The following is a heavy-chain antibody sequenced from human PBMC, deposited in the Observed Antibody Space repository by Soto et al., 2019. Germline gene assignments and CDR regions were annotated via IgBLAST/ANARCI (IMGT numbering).Heavy chain of an antibody. CDR1: GFTFSSYS. J-gene: IGHJ3*02. CDR3: ARDCKDSSGYYCAFDI. Sequence: VGSLRLSCAASGFTFSSYSMNWVRQAPGKGLEWVSSISSSSSHIYYADSVKGRFTISRDNAKNSLYLQMNSLRAEDTAVYYCARDCKDSSGYYCAFDIWGQGTMVTVSS. V-gene: IGHV3-21*01. D-gene: IGHD3-22*01. CDR2: ISSSSSHI.